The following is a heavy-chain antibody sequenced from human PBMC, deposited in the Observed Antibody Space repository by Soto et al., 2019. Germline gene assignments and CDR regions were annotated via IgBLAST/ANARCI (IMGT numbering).Heavy chain of an antibody. Sequence: EVQLVESGGGLKQPGGSLRLSCAASGFTFRSYSMNWVRQAPGKGLEWVSYISSSNRTINYADSVKGRFIISRDNAKNSLYLQMHSLRDEDTAVYYCAREGWSLLQPGMDVWGQGTTVTVSS. CDR1: GFTFRSYS. CDR3: AREGWSLLQPGMDV. J-gene: IGHJ6*02. D-gene: IGHD2-15*01. V-gene: IGHV3-48*02. CDR2: ISSSNRTI.